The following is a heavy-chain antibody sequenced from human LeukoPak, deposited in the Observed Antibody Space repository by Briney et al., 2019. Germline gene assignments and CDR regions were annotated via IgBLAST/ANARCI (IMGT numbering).Heavy chain of an antibody. CDR2: INHSGST. V-gene: IGHV4-34*01. Sequence: SETLSLTCAVYGGSFSGYYWSWIRQPPGKGLEWIGEINHSGSTNYNPSLKSRVTISVDTSKNQFSLKLSSVTAADTAVYYCARDMVRGVIDYWGQGTLVTVSS. CDR3: ARDMVRGVIDY. CDR1: GGSFSGYY. J-gene: IGHJ4*02. D-gene: IGHD3-10*01.